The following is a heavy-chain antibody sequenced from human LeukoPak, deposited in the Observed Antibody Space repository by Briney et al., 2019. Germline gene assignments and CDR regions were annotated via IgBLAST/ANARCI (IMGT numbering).Heavy chain of an antibody. J-gene: IGHJ4*02. CDR1: GFTFSSYW. CDR3: ARDGSLPDY. Sequence: GGSLRLSCAASGFTFSSYWMHWVRQAPGKGLVWVSRIHGNGSGPIYADSVKGRFTISRDNAKNTLYLQMNSLRAEDTAVYYCARDGSLPDYWGQGTLVTVSS. CDR2: IHGNGSGP. V-gene: IGHV3-74*01. D-gene: IGHD2-15*01.